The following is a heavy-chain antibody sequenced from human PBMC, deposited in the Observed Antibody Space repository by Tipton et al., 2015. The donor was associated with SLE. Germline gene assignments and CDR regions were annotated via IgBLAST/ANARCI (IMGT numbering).Heavy chain of an antibody. D-gene: IGHD5-12*01. V-gene: IGHV3-33*08. CDR1: GFNFRSYG. J-gene: IGHJ4*02. CDR2: IWYDGSNK. CDR3: AREGLSGYEQGPDY. Sequence: RSLRLSCAASGFNFRSYGMHWVRQAPGKGLEWVTVIWYDGSNKYYADSVKGRFTISRDNSKNTLYLQMNSLRAEDTAVYYCAREGLSGYEQGPDYWGQGTLVTVSS.